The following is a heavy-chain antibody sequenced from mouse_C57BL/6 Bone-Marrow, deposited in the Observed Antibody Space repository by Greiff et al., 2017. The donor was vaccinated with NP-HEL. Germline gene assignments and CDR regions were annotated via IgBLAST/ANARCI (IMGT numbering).Heavy chain of an antibody. V-gene: IGHV5-17*01. CDR3: ARRYRGLYYYAMDY. D-gene: IGHD2-12*01. Sequence: EVNVVESGGGLVKPGGSLKLSCAASGFTFSDYGMHWVRQAPEKGLEWVAYISSGSSTIYYADTVKGRFTISRDTSNNTLFLQMTSLRSEDTAMYYCARRYRGLYYYAMDYWGQGTSVTVSS. CDR2: ISSGSSTI. CDR1: GFTFSDYG. J-gene: IGHJ4*01.